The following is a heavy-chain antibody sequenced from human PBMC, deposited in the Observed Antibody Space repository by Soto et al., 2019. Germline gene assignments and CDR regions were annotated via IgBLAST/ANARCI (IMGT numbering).Heavy chain of an antibody. CDR3: AKQMVRGVIITSLDGMDV. J-gene: IGHJ6*02. Sequence: QVQLVESGGGVVQPGRSLRLSRAASGFTFSSYGMHWVRQAPGKGLEWVAVISYDGSNKYYADSVKGRFTISRDNSKNTLYLQMNSLRAEDTAVYYCAKQMVRGVIITSLDGMDVWGQGTTVTVSS. CDR2: ISYDGSNK. CDR1: GFTFSSYG. V-gene: IGHV3-30*18. D-gene: IGHD3-10*01.